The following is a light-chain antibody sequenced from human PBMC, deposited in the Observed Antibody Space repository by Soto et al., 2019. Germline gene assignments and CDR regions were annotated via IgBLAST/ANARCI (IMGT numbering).Light chain of an antibody. V-gene: IGLV1-40*01. CDR1: SSNIGAGYD. Sequence: QYVLTQPPSVSGAPGQRVTISCTGSSSNIGAGYDVHWYQQLPGTAPKLLIYGNNNRPSGVPDRFSGSKSATSDSLAITGLQAEDEAEYYCQSYDSSLSGWVFGGGTKLTV. CDR2: GNN. J-gene: IGLJ3*02. CDR3: QSYDSSLSGWV.